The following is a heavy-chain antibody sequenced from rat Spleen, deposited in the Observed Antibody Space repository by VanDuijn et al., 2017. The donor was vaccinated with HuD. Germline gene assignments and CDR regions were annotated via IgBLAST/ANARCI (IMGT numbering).Heavy chain of an antibody. V-gene: IGHV5-19*01. CDR1: GFTFSNYG. J-gene: IGHJ2*01. CDR3: TTGIYYYDGTYYYFDY. CDR2: ISAGGDST. Sequence: EVQLVESGGGLVQPGRSLKLSCAASGFTFSNYGMHWIRQAPTKGLEWVAYISAGGDSTYCRDSVKGRFTISRDNAKSSLYLQMDSLRSEDTATYYCTTGIYYYDGTYYYFDYWGQGVMVTVSS. D-gene: IGHD1-12*02.